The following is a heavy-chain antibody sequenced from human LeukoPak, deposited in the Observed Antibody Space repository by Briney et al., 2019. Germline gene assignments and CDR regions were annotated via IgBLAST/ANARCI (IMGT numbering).Heavy chain of an antibody. J-gene: IGHJ4*02. V-gene: IGHV3-20*04. CDR2: VNSNGRSA. CDR1: GFNFDDYG. CDR3: TRGYSTRHFPFDS. Sequence: CPGGSLRLSCSASGFNFDDYGMTWVRQIPGKGLEWVAGVNSNGRSAGYAASVRGRFTISRDNAKNSLYLEMGNLRLEDTAFYYCTRGYSTRHFPFDSWGRGTLVTVSS. D-gene: IGHD5-12*01.